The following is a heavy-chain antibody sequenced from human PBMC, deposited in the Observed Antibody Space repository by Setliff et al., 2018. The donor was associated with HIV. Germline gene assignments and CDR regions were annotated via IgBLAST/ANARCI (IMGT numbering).Heavy chain of an antibody. CDR3: SKFRGGTYYEGNWFDP. J-gene: IGHJ5*02. V-gene: IGHV3-23*01. CDR2: TTSNGRTT. Sequence: PGGSLRLSCAASGFTFSNAWMTWVRQAPGKGLEWVSATTSNGRTTDYAESVRGRFTISRDNPRNTVYLQMTGLRLDDTAVYYCSKFRGGTYYEGNWFDPWGQGTLVTVSS. CDR1: GFTFSNAW. D-gene: IGHD1-26*01.